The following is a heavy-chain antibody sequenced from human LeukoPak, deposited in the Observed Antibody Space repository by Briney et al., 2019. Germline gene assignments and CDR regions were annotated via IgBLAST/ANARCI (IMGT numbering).Heavy chain of an antibody. CDR2: IQSGGTI. J-gene: IGHJ4*02. CDR3: VRERTGGYFDS. CDR1: GFTVSNSY. Sequence: GGSLRDSGAASGFTVSNSYMNWVRQAPGKGLEWVSAIQSGGTIYYGDSVKGRFTISRDNSKNTLYLQMNSLRVEDTAVYYCVRERTGGYFDSWGQGTLVTVSS. V-gene: IGHV3-66*01.